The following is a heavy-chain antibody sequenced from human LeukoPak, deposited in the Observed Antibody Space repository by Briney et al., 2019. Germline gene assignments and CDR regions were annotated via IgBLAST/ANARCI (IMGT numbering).Heavy chain of an antibody. Sequence: GGSLRLSCAGSGFTLSSNWMHWVRQAPGKGLVWVARFYSDGGRTNYADSVKGRFTISRDNAKNSLYLQMNSLRAEDTAVYYCARGHYGLDYWGQGTLVTVSS. CDR1: GFTLSSNW. J-gene: IGHJ4*02. D-gene: IGHD3-10*01. CDR3: ARGHYGLDY. V-gene: IGHV3-74*01. CDR2: FYSDGGRT.